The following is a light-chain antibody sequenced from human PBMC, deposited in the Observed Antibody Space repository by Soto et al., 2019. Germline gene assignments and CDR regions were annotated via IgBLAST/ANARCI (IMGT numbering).Light chain of an antibody. CDR3: NSYSTNFVA. V-gene: IGLV2-14*03. CDR2: DVS. CDR1: GGDVGTYDY. J-gene: IGLJ2*01. Sequence: QSALTQPASVSGSLGQSITISCTGTGGDVGTYDYVSWYQQHPGKAPKLMIFDVSSRPSGISDRFSGSKSGNTASLTISGLQAEDEADYYCNSYSTNFVAFGGGTQLTVL.